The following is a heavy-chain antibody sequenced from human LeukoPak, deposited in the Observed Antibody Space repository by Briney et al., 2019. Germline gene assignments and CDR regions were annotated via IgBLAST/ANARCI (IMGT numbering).Heavy chain of an antibody. CDR3: ARDSDFWSGYRDY. Sequence: ASVNVSCKASGGTFSSYAISWVRQAPGQGLEWMGGIIPIFGTANYAQKFQGRVTITADESTSTAYMELSSLRSDDTAVYYCARDSDFWSGYRDYWGQGTTVTVSS. D-gene: IGHD3-3*01. CDR1: GGTFSSYA. CDR2: IIPIFGTA. J-gene: IGHJ4*03. V-gene: IGHV1-69*13.